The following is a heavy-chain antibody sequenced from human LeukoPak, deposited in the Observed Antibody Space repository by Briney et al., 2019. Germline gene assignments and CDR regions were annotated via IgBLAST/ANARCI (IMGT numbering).Heavy chain of an antibody. Sequence: PGGSLRLSCEASGFTFSSYSMNWVRQAPGKGLEWVSSISSSSSYIYYADSVKGRFTISRDNAKNSLYLQMNSLRAEDTAVYYCARETFRGIAVAGTRRGYMDVWGKGATVTVSS. CDR2: ISSSSSYI. CDR1: GFTFSSYS. V-gene: IGHV3-21*01. D-gene: IGHD6-19*01. J-gene: IGHJ6*03. CDR3: ARETFRGIAVAGTRRGYMDV.